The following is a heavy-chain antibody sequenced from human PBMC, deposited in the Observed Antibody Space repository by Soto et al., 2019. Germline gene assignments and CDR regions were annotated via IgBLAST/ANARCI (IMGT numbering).Heavy chain of an antibody. CDR1: GYTFTGYY. J-gene: IGHJ6*02. Sequence: GASVKVSCKASGYTFTGYYMHWVRQAPGQGLEWMGWINPNSGGTNYAQKFQGWVTMTRDTSISTAYMELSRLRSDDTAVYYCARAGTIFGVVLPPADYYYYGMDVWGQGTTVTVSS. V-gene: IGHV1-2*04. CDR3: ARAGTIFGVVLPPADYYYYGMDV. D-gene: IGHD3-3*01. CDR2: INPNSGGT.